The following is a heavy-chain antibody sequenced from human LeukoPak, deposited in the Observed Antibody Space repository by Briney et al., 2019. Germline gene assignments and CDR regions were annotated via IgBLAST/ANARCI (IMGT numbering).Heavy chain of an antibody. V-gene: IGHV4-61*02. Sequence: SQTLSLTCTVSGGSISSGSYYWSWIRQPAGKGLEWIGRIYTSGSTNYNPSLKSRVTISVDTSKNQFSLKLSSVTAADTAVYYCARPYSSGWSSDAFDIWGQGTMVTVSS. CDR2: IYTSGST. CDR1: GGSISSGSYY. J-gene: IGHJ3*02. D-gene: IGHD6-19*01. CDR3: ARPYSSGWSSDAFDI.